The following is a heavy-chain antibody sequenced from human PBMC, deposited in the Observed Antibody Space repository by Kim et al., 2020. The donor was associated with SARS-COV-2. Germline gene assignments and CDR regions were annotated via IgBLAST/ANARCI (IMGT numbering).Heavy chain of an antibody. CDR3: ARDGADDYVWGSYRPYYYYGMDV. D-gene: IGHD3-16*02. CDR1: GFTFSSYS. Sequence: GGSLRLSCAASGFTFSSYSMNWVRQAPGKGLEWVSYISSSSSTIYYADSVKGRFTISRDNAKNSLYLQMNSLRDEDTAMYYCARDGADDYVWGSYRPYYYYGMDVWGQGTTVTVSS. J-gene: IGHJ6*02. V-gene: IGHV3-48*02. CDR2: ISSSSSTI.